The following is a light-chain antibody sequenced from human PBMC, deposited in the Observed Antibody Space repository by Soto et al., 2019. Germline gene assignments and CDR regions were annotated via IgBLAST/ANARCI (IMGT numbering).Light chain of an antibody. V-gene: IGKV1-39*01. Sequence: DIKMTQSPSSLSASVGDRVTITCRASQYISNYLNWYQQKSGTAPKLLIHTASTLQSGVPSRFSGRGSGPDFTLTISSVQPDDFATYYCQQYSSYPYTFGQGTKLEIK. CDR3: QQYSSYPYT. J-gene: IGKJ2*01. CDR2: TAS. CDR1: QYISNY.